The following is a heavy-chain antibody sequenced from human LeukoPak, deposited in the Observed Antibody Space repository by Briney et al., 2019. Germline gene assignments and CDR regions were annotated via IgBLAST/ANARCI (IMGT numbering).Heavy chain of an antibody. Sequence: GGSLRLSCAASGFTFSSYSMNWVRQAPGKGLEWVSYISSSSSTIYYADSVRGRFTISRDNAKNSLYLQMNSLRAEDTAVYYCAREGYSSGWYNWFDPWGQGTLVTVSS. V-gene: IGHV3-48*01. D-gene: IGHD6-19*01. CDR3: AREGYSSGWYNWFDP. CDR1: GFTFSSYS. J-gene: IGHJ5*02. CDR2: ISSSSSTI.